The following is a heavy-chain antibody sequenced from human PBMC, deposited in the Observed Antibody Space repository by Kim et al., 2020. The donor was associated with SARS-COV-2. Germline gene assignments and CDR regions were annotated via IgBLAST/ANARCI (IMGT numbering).Heavy chain of an antibody. CDR3: ARAFGSGEVYFDL. D-gene: IGHD3-10*01. J-gene: IGHJ4*02. V-gene: IGHV3-11*05. CDR2: IPRSSSYT. CDR1: GFTFSDYY. Sequence: GGSLRLSCAASGFTFSDYYMTWIRQAPGQGLEWISSIPRSSSYTKYADSVKGRFTISRDDAEKSLHLDMIKLRGDDTAVYFCARAFGSGEVYFDLWGRGTLVTVSS.